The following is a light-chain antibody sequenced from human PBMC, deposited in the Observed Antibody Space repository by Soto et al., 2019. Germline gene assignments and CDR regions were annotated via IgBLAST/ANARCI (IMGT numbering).Light chain of an antibody. CDR1: SSDVGGYSY. Sequence: QSALTQPASVSGSPGQSIAISCTGTSSDVGGYSYVSWYQQQPGKAPKLVISDVSNRPSGVSDRFSGSKSGNTASLTISGLQTEDEDDYYCASYTPSSTYVFGTGTKLTVL. V-gene: IGLV2-14*01. J-gene: IGLJ1*01. CDR2: DVS. CDR3: ASYTPSSTYV.